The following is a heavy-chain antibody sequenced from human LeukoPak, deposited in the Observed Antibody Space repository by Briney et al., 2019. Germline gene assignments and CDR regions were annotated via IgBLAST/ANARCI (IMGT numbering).Heavy chain of an antibody. CDR3: ARDPNLYSGTYDTY. CDR2: IKQDGSER. J-gene: IGHJ4*02. D-gene: IGHD1-26*01. CDR1: GVTFSSHW. Sequence: GGSLRLSCVVSGVTFSSHWMSWVRQTPGKGLEWVANIKQDGSERYYVDSVKGRFTISRDNAKNSVFLQMNSLRAEDTAVYYCARDPNLYSGTYDTYWGQGTLVTVSS. V-gene: IGHV3-7*03.